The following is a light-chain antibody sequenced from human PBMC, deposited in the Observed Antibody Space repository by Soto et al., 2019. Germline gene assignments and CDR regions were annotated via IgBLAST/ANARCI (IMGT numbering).Light chain of an antibody. J-gene: IGKJ5*01. V-gene: IGKV3-11*01. CDR3: QQRSNWPPADT. CDR1: QSVSSY. CDR2: DAS. Sequence: EIVLTQSPATLSLSPGERATLSCRASQSVSSYLAWYQQKPGQAPRLLIYDASNRATGIPARFSGSGSGTDFTLTISSLEPEDFAVYYCQQRSNWPPADTFGQGTRLEMK.